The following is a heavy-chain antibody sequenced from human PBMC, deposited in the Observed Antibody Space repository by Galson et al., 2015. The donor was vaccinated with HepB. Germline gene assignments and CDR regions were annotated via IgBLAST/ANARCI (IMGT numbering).Heavy chain of an antibody. V-gene: IGHV3-7*03. J-gene: IGHJ4*02. CDR3: ARERTYYYDSSGYLLRYYFDY. Sequence: SLRLSCAASGFTFSSYWMSWVRQAPGKGLEWVANIKQDGSEKYYVDSVKGRFTISRDNAKNSLYLQMNSLRAEDTAVYYCARERTYYYDSSGYLLRYYFDYWGQGTLVTVSS. CDR2: IKQDGSEK. CDR1: GFTFSSYW. D-gene: IGHD3-22*01.